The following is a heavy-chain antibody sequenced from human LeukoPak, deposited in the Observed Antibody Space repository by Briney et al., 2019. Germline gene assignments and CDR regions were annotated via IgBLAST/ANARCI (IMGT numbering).Heavy chain of an antibody. CDR3: ARQTEGGGSVWFDP. CDR2: IYYSGST. V-gene: IGHV4-59*08. J-gene: IGHJ5*02. D-gene: IGHD2-15*01. Sequence: SETLSLTCTVSGGSISSYYWSWIRQPPGKGLEWIGYIYYSGSTNYNPSLKSRVIISVDTSKNQFSLKLSSVTAADTAVYYCARQTEGGGSVWFDPWGQGTLVTVSS. CDR1: GGSISSYY.